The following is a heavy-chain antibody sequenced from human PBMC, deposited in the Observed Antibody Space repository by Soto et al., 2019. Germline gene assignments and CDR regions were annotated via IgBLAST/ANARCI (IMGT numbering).Heavy chain of an antibody. CDR1: GFTFVDYA. CDR2: IRSKAYGGTT. J-gene: IGHJ4*02. CDR3: TIDLSLGEGVLLCFGESSFGY. Sequence: GGSLRLSCTASGFTFVDYAMSWFRQAPGKGLEWVGFIRSKAYGGTTEYAAYVKGRFTISRDDSKSIAYLHMNSLNTTDIAVYYSTIDLSLGEGVLLCFGESSFGYWGQGTQGTVSS. D-gene: IGHD3-10*01. V-gene: IGHV3-49*03.